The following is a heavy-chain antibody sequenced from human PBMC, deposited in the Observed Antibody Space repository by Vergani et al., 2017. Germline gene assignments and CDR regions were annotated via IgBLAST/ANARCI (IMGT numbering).Heavy chain of an antibody. Sequence: QVKLEESGGGVVQPGRSLRLSCAASGFSFGNYAMHWVRQAPGKGLEWVGVISYDGTEKKYADSVNGRFTISRDHSKKMMSLQMNSLRVEDTAVYYCARGGKGIIMVVPSTHLWGQGTQVSVS. CDR2: ISYDGTEK. CDR3: ARGGKGIIMVVPSTHL. J-gene: IGHJ4*02. V-gene: IGHV3-30-3*01. D-gene: IGHD2-15*01. CDR1: GFSFGNYA.